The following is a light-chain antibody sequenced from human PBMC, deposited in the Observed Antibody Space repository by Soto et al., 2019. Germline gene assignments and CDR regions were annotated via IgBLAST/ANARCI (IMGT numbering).Light chain of an antibody. Sequence: DIQMTQSPSSLSASVGDRVTITCRASQSISSYLNWYQQKPGKAPKLLIYAASSLQSGVPSRFSGSASGTDCTITISSLQREDSATYYCHQSYSTFGPGTKVDIK. J-gene: IGKJ3*01. CDR1: QSISSY. CDR3: HQSYST. V-gene: IGKV1-39*01. CDR2: AAS.